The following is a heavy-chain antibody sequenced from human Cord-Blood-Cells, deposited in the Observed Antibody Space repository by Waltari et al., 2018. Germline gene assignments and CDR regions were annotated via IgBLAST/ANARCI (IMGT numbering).Heavy chain of an antibody. J-gene: IGHJ4*02. Sequence: QLQLQESGPGLVKPSATLSLTCPVSGGSISSSSYSWAWIRRPPGKGLEWIGSIYYSWSTYYNPSLKSRVTISVDTSKNQFSLKLSSVTAADTAVYYCARDGVDLVGTAIDYWGQGTLVTVSS. CDR1: GGSISSSSYS. D-gene: IGHD2-21*02. CDR2: IYYSWST. CDR3: ARDGVDLVGTAIDY. V-gene: IGHV4-39*07.